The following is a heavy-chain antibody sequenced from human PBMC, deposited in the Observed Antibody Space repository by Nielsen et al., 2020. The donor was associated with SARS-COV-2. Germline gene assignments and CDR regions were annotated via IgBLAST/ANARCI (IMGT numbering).Heavy chain of an antibody. V-gene: IGHV3-20*04. Sequence: GGSLRLSCAASGFTFDDYGMSWVRQAPGKGLEWVSGINWNGGSTYYADSVKGRFTISRDNSKNTLYLQMNSLRAEDTAVYYCARDLQQWLSGYYYYMDVWGKGTTVTVSS. CDR2: INWNGGST. J-gene: IGHJ6*03. CDR3: ARDLQQWLSGYYYYMDV. CDR1: GFTFDDYG. D-gene: IGHD6-19*01.